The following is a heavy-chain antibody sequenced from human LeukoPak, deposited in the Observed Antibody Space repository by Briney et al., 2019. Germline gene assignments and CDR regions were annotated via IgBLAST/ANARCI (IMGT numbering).Heavy chain of an antibody. V-gene: IGHV3-11*01. J-gene: IGHJ6*03. D-gene: IGHD6-13*01. Sequence: PGGSLRLSCAASEFIFSDYYISWIRQAPGKGPEWISHISSSGSVKYFADSVKGRFTISRDNARNSLYLDMNSLRAEDTAVYYCAREGLYSNNWYPGYYYMDVWGKGTTVTVSS. CDR2: ISSSGSVK. CDR3: AREGLYSNNWYPGYYYMDV. CDR1: EFIFSDYY.